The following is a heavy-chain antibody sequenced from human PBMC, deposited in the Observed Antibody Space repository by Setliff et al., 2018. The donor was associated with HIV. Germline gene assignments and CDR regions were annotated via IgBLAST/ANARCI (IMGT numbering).Heavy chain of an antibody. CDR2: IGSGGDT. D-gene: IGHD6-13*01. Sequence: GGSLRLSCAASGFTISNYAMIWVRPAPGKGLEWVSAIGSGGDTYSADSVRGRFTISRDNSKNTLYLQMNTLRTEDTAVYYCAQLAAADDSWGQGTLVTVSS. CDR3: AQLAAADDS. CDR1: GFTISNYA. V-gene: IGHV3-23*01. J-gene: IGHJ4*02.